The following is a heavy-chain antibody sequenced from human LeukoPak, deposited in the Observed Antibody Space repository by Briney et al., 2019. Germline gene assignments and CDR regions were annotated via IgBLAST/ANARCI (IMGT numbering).Heavy chain of an antibody. CDR1: GGSISSYY. CDR3: ARDLYDFWSGPNDAFDI. J-gene: IGHJ3*02. Sequence: SETLSLTCTVSGGSISSYYWSWIRQPAGKGLEWIGRIYTSGSTNYNPSLKSRVTMSVDTSKNQFSLKLSSVTAADTAVYYCARDLYDFWSGPNDAFDIWGQGTMVTVSS. CDR2: IYTSGST. D-gene: IGHD3-3*01. V-gene: IGHV4-4*07.